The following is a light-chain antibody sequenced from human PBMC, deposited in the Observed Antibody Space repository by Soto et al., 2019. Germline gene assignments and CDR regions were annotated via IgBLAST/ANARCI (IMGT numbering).Light chain of an antibody. Sequence: EIVLTQSPGTLSLSPGERATLSCRATQSVTSSYLAWYQQKPGQAPRLLIYGASRRATGIPDRFSGSGSGTDFTVTISRLEPEDFAVYYCQQYGGTPLTFGGGTKVEIK. V-gene: IGKV3-20*01. CDR2: GAS. CDR3: QQYGGTPLT. CDR1: QSVTSSY. J-gene: IGKJ4*02.